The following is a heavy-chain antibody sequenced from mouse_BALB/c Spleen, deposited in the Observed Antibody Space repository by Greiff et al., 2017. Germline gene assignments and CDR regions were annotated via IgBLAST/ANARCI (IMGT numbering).Heavy chain of an antibody. V-gene: IGHV1-4*01. J-gene: IGHJ4*01. D-gene: IGHD2-14*01. Sequence: QVQLQQSGAELARPGASVKMSCKASGYTFTSYTMHWVKQRPGQGLEWIGYINPSSGYTNYNQKFKDKATLTADKSSSTAYMQLSSLTSEDSAVYYCARSGDYRFYYAMDYWGQGTSVTVSS. CDR2: INPSSGYT. CDR1: GYTFTSYT. CDR3: ARSGDYRFYYAMDY.